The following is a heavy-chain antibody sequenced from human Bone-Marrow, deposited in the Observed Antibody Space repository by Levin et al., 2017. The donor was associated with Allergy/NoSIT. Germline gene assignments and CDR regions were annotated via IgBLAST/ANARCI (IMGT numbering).Heavy chain of an antibody. D-gene: IGHD6-19*01. V-gene: IGHV3-66*02. Sequence: SCAASGLAVNDNYMSWVRQAPGKGLEWVSLIFTGGNTYYSDSVKGRFTISRDDSKNALFLQMNNVRPEDSAMYYCARDLGRGWYVNWGQGTLVTVSS. J-gene: IGHJ4*02. CDR1: GLAVNDNY. CDR3: ARDLGRGWYVN. CDR2: IFTGGNT.